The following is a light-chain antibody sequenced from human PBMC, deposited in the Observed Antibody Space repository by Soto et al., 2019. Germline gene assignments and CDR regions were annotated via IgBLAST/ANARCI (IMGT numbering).Light chain of an antibody. CDR1: QSISSW. CDR3: QQYNSYQA. Sequence: IHMTQTPSTLSASVGDRFTITCRASQSISSWLAWYQQKPGKAPKLLIYDASSLESGVPSRFSGSGSGTEFTLTISSLQPDDFATYYCQQYNSYQAFGQGTKV. J-gene: IGKJ1*01. CDR2: DAS. V-gene: IGKV1-5*01.